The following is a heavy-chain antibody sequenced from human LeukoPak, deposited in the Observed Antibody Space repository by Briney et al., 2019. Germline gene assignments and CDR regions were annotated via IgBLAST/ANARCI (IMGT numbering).Heavy chain of an antibody. D-gene: IGHD6-19*01. V-gene: IGHV4-61*02. CDR2: IYTSGST. J-gene: IGHJ4*02. Sequence: SETLSLTCTVSGGSISSGSYYWSWIRQPAGKGLEWIGRIYTSGSTNYNPSLKSRVTISVDTSKNQFSLKLSSVTAADTAVYYCARSGYSSGWYTDHWGQGTLVTVSS. CDR1: GGSISSGSYY. CDR3: ARSGYSSGWYTDH.